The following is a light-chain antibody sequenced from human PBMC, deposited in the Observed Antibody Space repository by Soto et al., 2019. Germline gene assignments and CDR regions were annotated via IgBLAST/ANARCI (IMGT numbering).Light chain of an antibody. V-gene: IGKV3-15*01. CDR3: QQYSNWPPLYT. J-gene: IGKJ2*01. CDR1: QSVSSY. CDR2: DAS. Sequence: EIVMTQSPATLSVSPGERATVSCRASQSVSSYLAWYQQKPGLPPRLLIYDASTRATGIPDRFSGSGSGTDFTLTISSLQSADFAVYDCQQYSNWPPLYTFGRGTKLEIK.